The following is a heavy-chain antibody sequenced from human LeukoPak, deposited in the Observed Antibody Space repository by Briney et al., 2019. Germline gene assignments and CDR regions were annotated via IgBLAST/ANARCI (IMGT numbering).Heavy chain of an antibody. V-gene: IGHV4-59*12. J-gene: IGHJ6*02. CDR2: IYYSGST. CDR1: GGSISSYY. D-gene: IGHD5-24*01. CDR3: ARGGDGYPVGV. Sequence: SETLSLTCTVSGGSISSYYWSWIRQPPGKGLEWIGSIYYSGSTYYNPSLKSRVTISVDTSKNQFSLKLSSVTAADTAVYYCARGGDGYPVGVWGQGTTVTVSS.